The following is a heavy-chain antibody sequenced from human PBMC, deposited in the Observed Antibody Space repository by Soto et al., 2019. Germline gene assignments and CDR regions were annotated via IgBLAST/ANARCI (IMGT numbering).Heavy chain of an antibody. V-gene: IGHV1-69*01. D-gene: IGHD3-22*01. CDR1: GGTFSSYA. J-gene: IGHJ3*02. CDR2: IIPIFGTA. Sequence: QVQLVQSGAEVKKPGSSVKVSCKASGGTFSSYAISWVRQAPGQGLEWMGGIIPIFGTANYAQKLQGRVTISADECTSTAYMELSSLRSEDTAVYYCARDYYDSRGYAAFDIWGQGTMVTVSS. CDR3: ARDYYDSRGYAAFDI.